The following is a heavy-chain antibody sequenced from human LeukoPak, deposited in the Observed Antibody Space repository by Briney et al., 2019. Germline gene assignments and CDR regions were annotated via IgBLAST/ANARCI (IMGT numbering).Heavy chain of an antibody. CDR1: GFTFSRYG. D-gene: IGHD5-18*01. J-gene: IGHJ4*02. Sequence: PGGSLRLSCAASGFTFSRYGMHWVRQAPGKGLEWVAVILFDGSNKYYADSVKGRFTISRDNSKNTLYLQMNSLRAEDTAVYYCAKDRTAMSPFDYWGQGTLVTVSS. V-gene: IGHV3-33*06. CDR3: AKDRTAMSPFDY. CDR2: ILFDGSNK.